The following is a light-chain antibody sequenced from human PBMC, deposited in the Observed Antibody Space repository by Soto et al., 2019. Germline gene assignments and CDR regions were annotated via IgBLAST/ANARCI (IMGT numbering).Light chain of an antibody. CDR2: LGY. CDR3: MPALQTLIT. J-gene: IGKJ5*01. V-gene: IGKV2-28*01. CDR1: HSLLHSNGYNY. Sequence: DIAMTQSPLSLPVTPGEPASIACRSSHSLLHSNGYNYLDWYLQKPGQSPQLLIYLGYNRASGVPDRFSGSGSGTDFTLKISRVEAEDVGVYYCMPALQTLITFGQGTRLDIK.